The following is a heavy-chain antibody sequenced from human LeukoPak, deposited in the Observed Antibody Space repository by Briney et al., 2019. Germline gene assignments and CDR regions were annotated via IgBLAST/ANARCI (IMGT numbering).Heavy chain of an antibody. J-gene: IGHJ4*02. CDR1: GGSITSYH. Sequence: SETLSLTCTVSGGSITSYHYSWIRQPPGKGLEGIGYIYYSGSTNYNPSLKSRVTISVDTSKNQFSLKLSSVTAADTAVYYCARGGSGTYYHYWGQGTLVTVSS. D-gene: IGHD1-26*01. CDR2: IYYSGST. V-gene: IGHV4-59*01. CDR3: ARGGSGTYYHY.